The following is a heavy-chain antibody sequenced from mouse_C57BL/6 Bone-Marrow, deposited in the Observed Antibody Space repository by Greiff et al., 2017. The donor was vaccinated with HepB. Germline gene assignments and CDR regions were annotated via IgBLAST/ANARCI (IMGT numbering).Heavy chain of an antibody. D-gene: IGHD3-2*02. CDR1: GYAFSSYW. V-gene: IGHV1-80*01. CDR3: ARTGQLRPSFAY. CDR2: IYPGDGDT. Sequence: VKLVESGAELVKPGASVKISCKASGYAFSSYWMNWVKQRPGKGLEWIGQIYPGDGDTNYNGKFKGKATLTADKSSSTAYMQLSSLTSEDSAFYFCARTGQLRPSFAYWGQGTLVTVSA. J-gene: IGHJ3*01.